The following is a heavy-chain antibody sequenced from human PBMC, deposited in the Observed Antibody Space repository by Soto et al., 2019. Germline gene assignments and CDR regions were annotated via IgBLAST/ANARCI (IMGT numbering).Heavy chain of an antibody. CDR3: AKDFRYCSSTICPYYYYYYYMDV. V-gene: IGHV3-23*01. J-gene: IGHJ6*03. Sequence: EVQLLESGGGLVQPGGSLRLSCAASGFTFSSYAMSWVRQAPGKGLEWVSAISGSGGSTYYADSVKGRFTISRDNSKNKLYMQMNSLRAEDTAVYYCAKDFRYCSSTICPYYYYYYYMDVWGKGTTVTVSS. CDR2: ISGSGGST. D-gene: IGHD2-2*01. CDR1: GFTFSSYA.